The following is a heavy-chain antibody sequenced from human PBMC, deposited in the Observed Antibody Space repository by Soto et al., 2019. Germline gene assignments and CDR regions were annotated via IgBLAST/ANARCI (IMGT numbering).Heavy chain of an antibody. D-gene: IGHD5-12*01. CDR2: IIPIFGTV. V-gene: IGHV1-69*12. CDR1: GGTFSNYP. J-gene: IGHJ2*01. Sequence: QVQLVQSGAEVKKPGSSVKVSCKASGGTFSNYPISWVRPAPGQGLAWMGGIIPIFGTVNYAQKFQGRVTITADESTSTAYMELSSLRSEDTAVYYCARGNHRWLQLWYFDLWGRGTLVTVSS. CDR3: ARGNHRWLQLWYFDL.